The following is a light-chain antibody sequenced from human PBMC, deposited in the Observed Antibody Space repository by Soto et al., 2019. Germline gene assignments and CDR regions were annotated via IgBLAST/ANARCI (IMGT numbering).Light chain of an antibody. V-gene: IGKV3-15*01. Sequence: EIVMTQSPATLSVSPGERATLSCRASQSVGSNLAWYQQKPGQAPRLLIYGASTRANGIPARFSGTGSGTEFTLTIGSLQSDDFALYYCQQYTKWPRFGPGTKVDIK. CDR1: QSVGSN. CDR3: QQYTKWPR. CDR2: GAS. J-gene: IGKJ3*01.